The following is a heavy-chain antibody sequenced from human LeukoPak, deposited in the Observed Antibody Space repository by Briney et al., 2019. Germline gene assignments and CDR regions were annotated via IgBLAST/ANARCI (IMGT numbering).Heavy chain of an antibody. CDR1: GGSISGHY. J-gene: IGHJ3*02. CDR2: INHSGST. V-gene: IGHV4-34*01. CDR3: AGYGGNPRKAFDI. D-gene: IGHD4-23*01. Sequence: PSETLSLTCTVSGGSISGHYWSWIRRPPGEGLEWIGEINHSGSTNYNPSLKSRVTISVDTSKNQFSLKLSSVTAADTAVYYCAGYGGNPRKAFDIWGQGTMVTVSS.